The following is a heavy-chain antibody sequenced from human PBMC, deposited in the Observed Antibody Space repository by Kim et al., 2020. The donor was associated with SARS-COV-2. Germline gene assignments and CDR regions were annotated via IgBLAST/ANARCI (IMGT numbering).Heavy chain of an antibody. J-gene: IGHJ4*02. D-gene: IGHD3-3*01. CDR1: GFTFSSYC. CDR3: ARAAFGVVMYFDY. Sequence: GGSLRLSCAASGFTFSSYCMSWVRQAPGKGLEWVANIKQDGSEIYYVDSVKGRFTISRDNAKNSLYLQMNSLRAEDTAVYYCARAAFGVVMYFDYWGQGTLVTVSS. V-gene: IGHV3-7*01. CDR2: IKQDGSEI.